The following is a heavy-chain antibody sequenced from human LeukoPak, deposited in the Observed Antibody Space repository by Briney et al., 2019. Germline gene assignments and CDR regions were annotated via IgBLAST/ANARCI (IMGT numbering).Heavy chain of an antibody. D-gene: IGHD3-22*01. J-gene: IGHJ4*02. CDR1: GGTFSSYA. CDR3: ARLDYYDSRNPY. V-gene: IGHV1-69*04. Sequence: ASVKVSCKASGGTFSSYAISWVRQAPGQGLEWMGRIIPILGIANYAQKFQGRVTITADKSTSTAYMELSSLRSEDTAVCYCARLDYYDSRNPYWGQGTLVTVSS. CDR2: IIPILGIA.